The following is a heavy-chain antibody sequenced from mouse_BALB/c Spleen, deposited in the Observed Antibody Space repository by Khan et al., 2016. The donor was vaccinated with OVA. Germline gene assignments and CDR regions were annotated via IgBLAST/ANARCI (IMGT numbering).Heavy chain of an antibody. CDR3: ARWFTY. CDR2: ISYSGST. Sequence: LQQSGPGLVKPSQSLSLTCTVTGYSITSDYAWNWIRQFPGNKLEWMGYISYSGSTTYNPSLKSRISITRDTSKNQFFLQLNSVTTEYTATYYCARWFTYWGQGTLVTVSA. V-gene: IGHV3-2*02. J-gene: IGHJ3*01. CDR1: GYSITSDYA.